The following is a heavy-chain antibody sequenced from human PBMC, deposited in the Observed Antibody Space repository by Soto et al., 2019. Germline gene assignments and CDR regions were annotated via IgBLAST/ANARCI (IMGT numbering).Heavy chain of an antibody. J-gene: IGHJ4*02. CDR2: IYYSGST. V-gene: IGHV4-39*01. Sequence: SETLYLTCTVSGGSISSSSYYWGWIRQPPGKGLEWIGSIYYSGSTYYNPSLKSRVTISVDTSKNQFSLKLSSVTAADTAVYYCASLIPHSSGWEETEISYCDYWGQGILVTVSS. CDR1: GGSISSSSYY. CDR3: ASLIPHSSGWEETEISYCDY. D-gene: IGHD6-19*01.